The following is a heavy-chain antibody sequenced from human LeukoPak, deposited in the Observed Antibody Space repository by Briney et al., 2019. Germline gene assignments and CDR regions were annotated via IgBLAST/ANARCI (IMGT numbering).Heavy chain of an antibody. D-gene: IGHD3-3*01. CDR3: ARGGGYDFWSGYYAQSDYYYYGMDV. CDR1: GGSFSGYY. CDR2: INHSGST. Sequence: SETLSLTCAVYGGSFSGYYWSWIRQPPGKGLEWIGEINHSGSTNYNPSLKSRVTISVDTSKNQLSLKLSSVTAADTAVYYCARGGGYDFWSGYYAQSDYYYYGMDVWGQGTTVTVSS. V-gene: IGHV4-34*01. J-gene: IGHJ6*02.